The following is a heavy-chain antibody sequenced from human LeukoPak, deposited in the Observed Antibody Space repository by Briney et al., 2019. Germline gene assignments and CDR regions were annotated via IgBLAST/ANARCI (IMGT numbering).Heavy chain of an antibody. D-gene: IGHD4-17*01. CDR3: AREGGSDYHFDY. J-gene: IGHJ4*02. V-gene: IGHV3-7*01. Sequence: PGGSLRLSCAASGFTFSSYWMSWVRQAPGKGLEWVANIKQDGSEKYYVDSVKGRFAVSRDNAKNSLYLQMNSLRAEDTAVYYCAREGGSDYHFDYWGQGTLVTVSS. CDR1: GFTFSSYW. CDR2: IKQDGSEK.